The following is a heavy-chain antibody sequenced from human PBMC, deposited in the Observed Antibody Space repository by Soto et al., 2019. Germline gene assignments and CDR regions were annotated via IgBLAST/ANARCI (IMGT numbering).Heavy chain of an antibody. Sequence: QVQLVQSGAEVKKPGASVKVSCKTSGYSFTEYGISRVRQAPGQGLEWMGWISNGNTNFAQKFQDRLTMTTDTSTSTAYMELRSLRSDDTAVYYCARDMSNYRYDRSGYRGWFDPWGQGTLVTVSS. D-gene: IGHD3-22*01. J-gene: IGHJ5*02. CDR2: ISNGNT. CDR3: ARDMSNYRYDRSGYRGWFDP. CDR1: GYSFTEYG. V-gene: IGHV1-18*01.